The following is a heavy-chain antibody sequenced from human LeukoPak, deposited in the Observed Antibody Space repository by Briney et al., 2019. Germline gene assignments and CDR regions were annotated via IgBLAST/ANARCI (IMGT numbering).Heavy chain of an antibody. V-gene: IGHV5-51*01. D-gene: IGHD1-26*01. CDR3: ARHSGSYAVGY. CDR2: IYPGDSDT. J-gene: IGHJ4*02. Sequence: GESLMISCKCSGYIFTSYWIGWVRQLPGKGLEWMGIIYPGDSDTRYSPSFQGQVTISADKSINTAYLQWSSLKASDTAMYYCARHSGSYAVGYWGQGTLVTVSS. CDR1: GYIFTSYW.